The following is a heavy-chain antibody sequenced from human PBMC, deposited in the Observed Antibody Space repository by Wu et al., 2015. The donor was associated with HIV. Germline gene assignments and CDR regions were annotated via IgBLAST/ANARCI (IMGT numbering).Heavy chain of an antibody. J-gene: IGHJ3*02. CDR3: ARRLVLAGSPSDI. CDR1: GYTFTGYY. CDR2: ITPIFTTA. D-gene: IGHD6-19*01. V-gene: IGHV1-69*01. Sequence: QVQLVQSGAEVKKPGASVKVSCKASGYTFTGYYMHWVRQAPGQGLEWMGGITPIFTTAKYAQKFQGRVTITRDESTTTAYMELSSLRSEDTAVYYXARRLVLAGSPSDIWGQGTMVTVSS.